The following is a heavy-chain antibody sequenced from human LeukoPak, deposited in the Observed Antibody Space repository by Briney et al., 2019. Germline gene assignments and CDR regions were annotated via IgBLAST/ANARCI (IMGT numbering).Heavy chain of an antibody. Sequence: GGSLRLSCAASGFTFSSYAMSWVRQAPGKGLEWVSAISGSGGSTYYADSVKGRFTISRDNSKNTLYLQMNSLRAEDTAVYYCAKDPLTYYYDSSGYYCDYWGQGTLVTVSS. CDR3: AKDPLTYYYDSSGYYCDY. CDR1: GFTFSSYA. J-gene: IGHJ4*02. V-gene: IGHV3-23*01. CDR2: ISGSGGST. D-gene: IGHD3-22*01.